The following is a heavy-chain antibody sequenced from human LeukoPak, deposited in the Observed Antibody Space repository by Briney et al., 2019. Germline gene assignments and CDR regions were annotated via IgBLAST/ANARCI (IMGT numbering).Heavy chain of an antibody. CDR2: ISGSGGST. V-gene: IGHV3-23*01. CDR1: GFTFSSYA. CDR3: AKEEEWFGELPYFDY. D-gene: IGHD3-10*01. Sequence: GGSLRLSCAASGFTFSSYATSWVRQAPGKGLEWVSAISGSGGSTYYADSVKGRFTISKDNSKNTLYLQMNSLRAEDTAVYYCAKEEEWFGELPYFDYWGQGTLVTVSS. J-gene: IGHJ4*02.